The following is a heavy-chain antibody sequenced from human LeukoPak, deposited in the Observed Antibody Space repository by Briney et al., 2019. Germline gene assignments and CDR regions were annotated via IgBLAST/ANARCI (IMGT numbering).Heavy chain of an antibody. CDR2: INHSGST. V-gene: IGHV4-34*01. CDR3: ARGRAWNSPFDY. J-gene: IGHJ4*02. CDR1: GGSFSGNF. Sequence: SETLSLTCAVYGGSFSGNFWSWIRQPPGKGLEWIGEINHSGSTNYNPSLKSRVTISVDTSKNQFSLKLSSVTAADTAVYYCARGRAWNSPFDYWGQGTLVTVSS. D-gene: IGHD1-7*01.